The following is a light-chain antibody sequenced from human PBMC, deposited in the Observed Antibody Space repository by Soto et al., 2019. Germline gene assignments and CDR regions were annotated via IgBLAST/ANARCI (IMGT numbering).Light chain of an antibody. CDR1: QSVSSSY. J-gene: IGKJ1*01. CDR3: QQTRT. Sequence: EIVLTQSPGTLSLTAGERATLSCRASQSVSSSYLAWYQQKPGQAPRLLIYGASSRATGIPDRFSGSGSGTDFTLTISRLEPEDFAVYYCQQTRTFSQGTKV. CDR2: GAS. V-gene: IGKV3-20*01.